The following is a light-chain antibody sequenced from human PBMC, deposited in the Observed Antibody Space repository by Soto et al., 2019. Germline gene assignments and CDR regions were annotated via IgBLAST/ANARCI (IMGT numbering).Light chain of an antibody. J-gene: IGKJ4*01. Sequence: IQLTQSPSSLSASVGDRVTITRRASQGISTYLAWYQQEPGKAPKLLIYGASTLQSGVPSRFSGSGSGTEFTLPISSLQPEDFATIYCQQIDSYPLTFGGGTKVEIK. CDR3: QQIDSYPLT. CDR2: GAS. V-gene: IGKV1-9*01. CDR1: QGISTY.